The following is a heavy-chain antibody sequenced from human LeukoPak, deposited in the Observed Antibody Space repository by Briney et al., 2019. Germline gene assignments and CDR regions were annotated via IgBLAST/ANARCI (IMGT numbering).Heavy chain of an antibody. Sequence: GASVKASCKASGGTFSSYAISWVRQAPGQGLEWMGGIIPIFGTANYAQKFQGRVTITADESTSTAYMELSSLRSEDTAVYYCARDDPGNYYDSGRRGGFDYWGQGTLVAVSS. CDR1: GGTFSSYA. CDR3: ARDDPGNYYDSGRRGGFDY. CDR2: IIPIFGTA. D-gene: IGHD3-22*01. J-gene: IGHJ4*02. V-gene: IGHV1-69*13.